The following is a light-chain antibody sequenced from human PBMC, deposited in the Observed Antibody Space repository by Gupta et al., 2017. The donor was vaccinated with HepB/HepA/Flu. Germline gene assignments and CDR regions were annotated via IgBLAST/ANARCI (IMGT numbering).Light chain of an antibody. V-gene: IGLV3-19*01. CDR2: GKN. CDR3: NDRDSSGNRQ. J-gene: IGLJ2*01. Sequence: SSELTQDPAVSVALGQTVRITCQGDSLRSYYASWYQQKPGQAPVLVIYGKNNRPSGIPDRVSGSSSGNTDSLTITGAQAEDEADDYCNDRDSSGNRQFGGGTKLTGL. CDR1: SLRSYY.